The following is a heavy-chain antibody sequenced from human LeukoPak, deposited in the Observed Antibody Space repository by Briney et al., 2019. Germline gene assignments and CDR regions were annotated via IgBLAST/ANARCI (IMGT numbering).Heavy chain of an antibody. CDR3: ARDQQQLGWFDP. CDR2: ISYDGSNK. CDR1: GFTFSSYA. J-gene: IGHJ5*02. D-gene: IGHD6-13*01. Sequence: GGSLRLSCAASGFTFSSYAMPWVRQAPDKGLEWVAVISYDGSNKYYADSVKGRFTISRDNSKNTLYLQMNSLRAEDTAVYYCARDQQQLGWFDPWGQGTLVTVSS. V-gene: IGHV3-30-3*01.